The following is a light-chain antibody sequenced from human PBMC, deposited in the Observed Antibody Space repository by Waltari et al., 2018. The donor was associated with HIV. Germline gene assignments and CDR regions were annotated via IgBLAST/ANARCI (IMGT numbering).Light chain of an antibody. CDR3: LLSYSGARPVV. CDR2: DTS. V-gene: IGLV7-46*01. Sequence: QAVVTQEPSLTVSPGGTVTLTSGSSTGAVTSGHYPYWFQQKPGQAPRTLIYDTSNQHSWTPARFSGSLLGGKAALTLSGAQPEDEAEYYCLLSYSGARPVVFGGGTKLTVL. J-gene: IGLJ2*01. CDR1: TGAVTSGHY.